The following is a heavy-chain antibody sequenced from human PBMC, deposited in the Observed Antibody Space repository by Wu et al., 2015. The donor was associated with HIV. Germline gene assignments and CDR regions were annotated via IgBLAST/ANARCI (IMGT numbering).Heavy chain of an antibody. J-gene: IGHJ1*01. Sequence: QVQVVQSGAEVKKPGASVKVSCKASGYTFTSYGISWVRQAPGQGLEWMGRIIPIFGTANYAQKFQGRVTITADESTSTAYMELSSLRSEDTAVYYCARAAAAGSAEYFQHWGQGTLVTVSS. D-gene: IGHD6-13*01. V-gene: IGHV1-69*13. CDR1: GYTFTSYG. CDR2: IIPIFGTA. CDR3: ARAAAAGSAEYFQH.